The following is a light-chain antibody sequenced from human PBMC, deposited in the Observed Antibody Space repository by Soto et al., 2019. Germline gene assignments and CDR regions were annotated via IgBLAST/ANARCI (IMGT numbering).Light chain of an antibody. Sequence: QSVLTQPPSAAGIPGQRVTISCSGSSSNIGSNYVYWYQQLPGTAPKLLIYRNNQRPSGVPDRFSGYKSGTSASLAISGLRSEDEADYYCAAWDDSLSAPVFGGGTKVTVL. CDR2: RNN. V-gene: IGLV1-47*01. CDR1: SSNIGSNY. CDR3: AAWDDSLSAPV. J-gene: IGLJ2*01.